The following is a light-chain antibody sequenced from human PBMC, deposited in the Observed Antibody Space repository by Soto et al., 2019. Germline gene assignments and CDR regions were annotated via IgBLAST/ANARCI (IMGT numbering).Light chain of an antibody. CDR2: DAS. CDR1: QSISIW. V-gene: IGKV1-5*01. Sequence: DIQITQSPSTLSASVGDRVTITCRASQSISIWLAWYQQRPGKAPKLLIYDASSLESGVPSRFSGSGSGTDFTLTISSLQPEDFATYYCLQDYNYPRTFGQGTKVDIK. CDR3: LQDYNYPRT. J-gene: IGKJ1*01.